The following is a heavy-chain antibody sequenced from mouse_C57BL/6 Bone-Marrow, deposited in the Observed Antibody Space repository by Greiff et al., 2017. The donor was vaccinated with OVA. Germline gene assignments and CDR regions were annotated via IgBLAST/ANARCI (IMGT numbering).Heavy chain of an antibody. CDR2: IWSGGST. D-gene: IGHD1-1*01. J-gene: IGHJ1*03. CDR1: GFSLTSYG. V-gene: IGHV2-2*01. CDR3: ARNYYGVSSYSYFEV. Sequence: VKLQESGPGLVQPSQSLSITCTVSGFSLTSYGVHWVRQSPGKGLEWLGVIWSGGSTDYNAAFISRLSISKDNSKSQVFFLMNSLQADDTAIYYCARNYYGVSSYSYFEVCGTGTPVTVSS.